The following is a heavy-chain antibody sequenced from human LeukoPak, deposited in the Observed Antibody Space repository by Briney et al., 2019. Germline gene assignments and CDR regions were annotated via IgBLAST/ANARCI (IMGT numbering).Heavy chain of an antibody. J-gene: IGHJ4*02. CDR2: VYTTGET. CDR3: AAGSQSTALIR. CDR1: GGSISSNY. D-gene: IGHD5-18*01. Sequence: SETLSLTCAVSGGSISSNYWSWIRQPAGQGLEWIGRVYTTGETTYNPTLHSRVTISLDTSKKQFSLRLTSVTAADTAVYYCAAGSQSTALIRWGQGTLVTVSS. V-gene: IGHV4-4*07.